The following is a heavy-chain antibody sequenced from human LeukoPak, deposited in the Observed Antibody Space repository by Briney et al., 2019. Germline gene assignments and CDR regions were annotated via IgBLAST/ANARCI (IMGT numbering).Heavy chain of an antibody. CDR3: AELGITMIGGV. CDR2: ISGSGGST. J-gene: IGHJ6*04. Sequence: GGSLRLSCAASGFTFSDYWMSWVRQAPGKGLEWVSAISGSGGSTYYADSVKGRFTISRDNAKNSLYLQMNSLRAEDTAVYYCAELGITMIGGVWGKGTTVTISS. V-gene: IGHV3-23*01. D-gene: IGHD3-10*02. CDR1: GFTFSDYW.